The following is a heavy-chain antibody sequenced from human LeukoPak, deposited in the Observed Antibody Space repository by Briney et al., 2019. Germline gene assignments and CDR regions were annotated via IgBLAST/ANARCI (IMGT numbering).Heavy chain of an antibody. CDR1: GFTFSEYS. CDR3: AKGGYTTCFDP. D-gene: IGHD2-15*01. J-gene: IGHJ5*02. Sequence: PGGSLRLSCAASGFTFSEYSMSCVRQAPGGGLECVSNIRSNGRDTYYTDSVKGRFTISRDNSKNTLYLEMNSLRAEDTAVYYCAKGGYTTCFDPWGQGTLVTVSS. CDR2: IRSNGRDT. V-gene: IGHV3-23*01.